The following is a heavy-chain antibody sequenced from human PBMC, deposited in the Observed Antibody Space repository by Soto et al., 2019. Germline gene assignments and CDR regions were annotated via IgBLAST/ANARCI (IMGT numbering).Heavy chain of an antibody. J-gene: IGHJ6*02. Sequence: GGSLRLSCAASGFTFSSYAMHWVRQAPGKGLEWVAVISYDGSNKYYADSVKGRFTISRDNSKNTLYLQMNSLRAEDTAVYYCARDHDLYSGSHYYYYGMDVWGQGTTVTVSS. V-gene: IGHV3-30-3*01. CDR2: ISYDGSNK. CDR3: ARDHDLYSGSHYYYYGMDV. D-gene: IGHD1-26*01. CDR1: GFTFSSYA.